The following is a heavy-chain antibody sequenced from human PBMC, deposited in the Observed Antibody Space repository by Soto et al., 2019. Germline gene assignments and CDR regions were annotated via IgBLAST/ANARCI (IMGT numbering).Heavy chain of an antibody. CDR2: INHSGST. D-gene: IGHD2-15*01. V-gene: IGHV4-34*01. J-gene: IGHJ6*02. CDR3: ARGRCSGGSCYSRYSYGYYYYGMDV. CDR1: GGSFSPCY. Sequence: SETLSLPCAVYGGSFSPCYWRWIRQPPGKGMEWIGEINHSGSTNYNPSLKSRVTISVDTSKNQFSLKLSSVTAADTAVYYCARGRCSGGSCYSRYSYGYYYYGMDVWGQGTTVTVS.